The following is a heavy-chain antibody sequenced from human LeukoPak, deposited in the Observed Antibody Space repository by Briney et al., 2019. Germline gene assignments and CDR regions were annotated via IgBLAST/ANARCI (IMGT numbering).Heavy chain of an antibody. D-gene: IGHD5-12*01. CDR3: ASGPHSGYDLGYYYYGMDV. J-gene: IGHJ6*02. V-gene: IGHV1-2*02. Sequence: RASVSVSSTASGYTFTVYYMHWVRQAPGQGREWVGWIKPNSGGTNYAQKFQGRVTMTRDTSISTAYMELSRLRSDDTAVYYCASGPHSGYDLGYYYYGMDVWGQGTTVTVSS. CDR1: GYTFTVYY. CDR2: IKPNSGGT.